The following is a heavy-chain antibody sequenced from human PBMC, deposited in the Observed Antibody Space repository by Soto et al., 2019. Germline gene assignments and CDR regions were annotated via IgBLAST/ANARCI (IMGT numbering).Heavy chain of an antibody. Sequence: PGGSLRLSCAASGFTFSNYAMSWVRQAPGKGLEWVSAISGSGGSTYYADSVKGRFTISRDNSKNTLYLQMNSLRAEDTAVYYCAKVPPMIGYQTNNWFDPWGQGTLVTVSS. CDR2: ISGSGGST. CDR1: GFTFSNYA. CDR3: AKVPPMIGYQTNNWFDP. D-gene: IGHD3-22*01. V-gene: IGHV3-23*01. J-gene: IGHJ5*02.